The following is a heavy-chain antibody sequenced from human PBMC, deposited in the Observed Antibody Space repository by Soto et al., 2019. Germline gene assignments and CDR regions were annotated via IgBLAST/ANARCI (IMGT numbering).Heavy chain of an antibody. CDR2: ISGSGNNT. D-gene: IGHD3-3*01. V-gene: IGHV3-23*01. CDR1: GFTLSNYA. Sequence: EVQLLESGGGLVQPGGSLRLSCAASGFTLSNYAMSWVRQAPGKGLEWVSAISGSGNNTYYADSLKGRFTISKDNSNNTPYLQMNSLRAEDTAIYYCARHFSRSAYGGLDYWGQGTLVTVS. CDR3: ARHFSRSAYGGLDY. J-gene: IGHJ4*02.